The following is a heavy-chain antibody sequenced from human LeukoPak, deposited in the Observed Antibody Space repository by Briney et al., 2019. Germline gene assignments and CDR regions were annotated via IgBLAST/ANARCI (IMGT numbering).Heavy chain of an antibody. CDR3: ATSPIAAAVNSAGRLWGYYFDY. CDR1: GFTFDDYA. J-gene: IGHJ4*02. V-gene: IGHV3-9*01. CDR2: ISWNSGST. D-gene: IGHD6-13*01. Sequence: GRSLRLSCVASGFTFDDYAMHWVRQAPGKGLEWVSGISWNSGSTYYADSVKGRFTISRDNSKNTLYLQMNSLRAEDTAVYYCATSPIAAAVNSAGRLWGYYFDYWGQGTLVTVSS.